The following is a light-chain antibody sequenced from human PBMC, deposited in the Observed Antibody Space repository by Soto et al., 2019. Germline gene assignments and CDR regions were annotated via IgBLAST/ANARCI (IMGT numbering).Light chain of an antibody. J-gene: IGKJ4*01. CDR3: QPYNNWPLT. CDR2: DTS. Sequence: EVVMRQSPATLCVSPGEGASLSCRASQGIGDTLAWYQHKPGQTPRLLIYDTSTRATGVPTRFSGSRSGAEFTLTINSLQSEDFAVYYCQPYNNWPLTFGGGTKVDIK. CDR1: QGIGDT. V-gene: IGKV3-15*01.